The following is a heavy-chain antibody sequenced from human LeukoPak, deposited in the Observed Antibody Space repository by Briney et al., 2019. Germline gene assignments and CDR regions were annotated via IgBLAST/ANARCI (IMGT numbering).Heavy chain of an antibody. D-gene: IGHD4-17*01. Sequence: ASVKVSCKASGYTFTDYYIHWVRQAPGQGLEWVGWFNPHSGGTSYAQKFQGRVTMSSDPSISTAYMELGRLRSDDTAMYYCARVTQTDYDFDYWGQGTLVTVSS. V-gene: IGHV1-2*02. CDR2: FNPHSGGT. J-gene: IGHJ4*02. CDR1: GYTFTDYY. CDR3: ARVTQTDYDFDY.